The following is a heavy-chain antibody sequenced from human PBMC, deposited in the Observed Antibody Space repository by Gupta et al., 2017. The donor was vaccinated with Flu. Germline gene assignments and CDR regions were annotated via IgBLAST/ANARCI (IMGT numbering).Heavy chain of an antibody. CDR2: IIPIFGTA. CDR3: AVEPNSSGYYHYNWFDP. D-gene: IGHD3-22*01. CDR1: GGTFSSYA. V-gene: IGHV1-69*01. J-gene: IGHJ5*02. Sequence: QVQLVQSGAEVKKPGSSVKVSCKASGGTFSSYAISWVRQAPGQGLEWMGGIIPIFGTANYAQKFQGRVTITADESTSTAYMELSSLRSEDTAVYYCAVEPNSSGYYHYNWFDPWGQGTLVTVSS.